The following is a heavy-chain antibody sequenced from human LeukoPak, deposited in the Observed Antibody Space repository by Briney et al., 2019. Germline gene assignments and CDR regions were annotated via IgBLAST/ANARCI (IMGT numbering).Heavy chain of an antibody. D-gene: IGHD3-3*01. V-gene: IGHV4-34*01. Sequence: SETLSLTCAVYGGSFSGYYWSWIRQPPGKGLEWIGEINHSGSTNYNPSLKSRVTISVDTSKNQFSLKLSSVTAADTAVYYCARGSTDYDFWSGYRTNWFDPWGQGTLVTVSP. J-gene: IGHJ5*02. CDR1: GGSFSGYY. CDR3: ARGSTDYDFWSGYRTNWFDP. CDR2: INHSGST.